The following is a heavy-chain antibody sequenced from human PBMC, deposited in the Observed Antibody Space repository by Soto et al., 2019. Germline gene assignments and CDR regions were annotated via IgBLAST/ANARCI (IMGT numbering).Heavy chain of an antibody. J-gene: IGHJ6*02. CDR2: IIPIFGTA. CDR1: GGTFSSYA. CDR3: ARGRVVPAAIVGYYYGMDG. D-gene: IGHD2-2*02. Sequence: QVQLVQSGAEVKKPGSSVKVSCKASGGTFSSYAISWVRQAPGQGLEWMGGIIPIFGTANYAQKFQGRVTITAEESTSTGYMELSSLRAEDTAVYCCARGRVVPAAIVGYYYGMDGWGRGTTVTVSS. V-gene: IGHV1-69*01.